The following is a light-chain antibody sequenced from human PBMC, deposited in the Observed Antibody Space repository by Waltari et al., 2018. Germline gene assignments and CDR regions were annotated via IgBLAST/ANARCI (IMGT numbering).Light chain of an antibody. J-gene: IGLJ3*02. Sequence: QLVLTHSPSASASLGASIKLTCTLSSGPSSHIIAWLQQQPERGPRYLMKVNSDGTHSKGDDIPDRFSGSSSGAERYRTISSLQSEDEADYYCQTGGHGTWVFGGGTKVTVL. CDR1: SGPSSHI. CDR3: QTGGHGTWV. CDR2: VNSDGTH. V-gene: IGLV4-69*01.